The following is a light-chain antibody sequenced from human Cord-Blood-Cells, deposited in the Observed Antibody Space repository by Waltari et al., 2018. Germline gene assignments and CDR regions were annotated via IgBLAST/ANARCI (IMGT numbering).Light chain of an antibody. J-gene: IGKJ5*01. V-gene: IGKV1-8*01. CDR2: AAS. CDR3: QQYYSYSS. Sequence: AIRLTQSPSSFSASTGDRVTITCRASQGISSYLAWYQQKPGKAPKLLIYAASTLQSGVPSRFSVSGSGTDFTLTISGLQSEDFATCYCQQYYSYSSFGQGTRLEIK. CDR1: QGISSY.